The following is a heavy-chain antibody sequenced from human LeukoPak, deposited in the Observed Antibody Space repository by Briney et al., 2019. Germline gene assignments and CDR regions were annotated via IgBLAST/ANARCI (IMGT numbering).Heavy chain of an antibody. J-gene: IGHJ4*02. CDR3: ARHSDCGGDCPFDY. CDR1: GYNLVSYW. CDR2: IYPGDSES. V-gene: IGHV5-51*01. Sequence: GESLKISCKASGYNLVSYWIAWVRQMPGRGLEWMGVIYPGDSESRYSSSFQGQVTISVDKSINSAYLQWSSPKASDTAMYYCARHSDCGGDCPFDYWGQGTLVTVSS. D-gene: IGHD2-21*02.